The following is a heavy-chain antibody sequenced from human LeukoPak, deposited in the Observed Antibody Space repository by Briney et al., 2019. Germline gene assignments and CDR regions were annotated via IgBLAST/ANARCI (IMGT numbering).Heavy chain of an antibody. D-gene: IGHD5-18*01. V-gene: IGHV4-59*11. CDR3: ARDQIGYGLDY. CDR1: SGSINNHY. CDR2: IYDSWNT. J-gene: IGHJ4*02. Sequence: SETLSLTCIVSSGSINNHYWSWIRQPPGKGLEWIGYIYDSWNTNYNPSLKSRVTISIDTSKNQFSLNLTSVTAADTAVYYCARDQIGYGLDYWGQGALVTVSS.